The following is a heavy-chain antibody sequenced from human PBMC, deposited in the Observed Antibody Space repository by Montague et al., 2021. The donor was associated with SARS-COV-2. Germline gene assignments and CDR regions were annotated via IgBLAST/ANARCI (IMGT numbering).Heavy chain of an antibody. Sequence: SLRLSCAASGFTFSSYWMHWVRQAPGKGLVWVSRINSDGSSTSYADSVKGRFTISRDNAKNTLHLQMNSLRAEDTAVYYCARDIVAPYYFDYWGQGTLVTVSS. CDR1: GFTFSSYW. J-gene: IGHJ4*02. V-gene: IGHV3-74*01. D-gene: IGHD5-12*01. CDR2: INSDGSST. CDR3: ARDIVAPYYFDY.